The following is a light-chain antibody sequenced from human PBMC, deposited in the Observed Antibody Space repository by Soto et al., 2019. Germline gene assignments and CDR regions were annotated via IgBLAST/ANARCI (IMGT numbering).Light chain of an antibody. Sequence: QSALTQPPSVSGSPGQSVTISCTGTSSDVGSYNRVSWYQQPPGTAPKLMIYEVTNRPSGVPDRFSGSKSGNTASLTISGLQAEDADDYYRSSYTSSSTYVFGTGTKLTVL. CDR1: SSDVGSYNR. CDR3: SSYTSSSTYV. J-gene: IGLJ1*01. V-gene: IGLV2-18*02. CDR2: EVT.